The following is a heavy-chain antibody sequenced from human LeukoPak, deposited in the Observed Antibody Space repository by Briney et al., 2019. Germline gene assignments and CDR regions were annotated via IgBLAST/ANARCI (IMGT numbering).Heavy chain of an antibody. J-gene: IGHJ4*02. CDR2: INHSGST. D-gene: IGHD7-27*01. CDR3: ARSWGPPNFDY. Sequence: PSETLSLTCAVYGGSFSGYYWSWLRQPPGKGLEWIGEINHSGSTNYNPSLKSRVTISVDTSKNQFSLKLSSVTAADTAVYYCARSWGPPNFDYWGQGTLVTVSS. V-gene: IGHV4-34*01. CDR1: GGSFSGYY.